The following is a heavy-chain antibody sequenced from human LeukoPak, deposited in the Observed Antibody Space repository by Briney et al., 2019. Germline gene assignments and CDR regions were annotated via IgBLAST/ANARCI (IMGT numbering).Heavy chain of an antibody. CDR2: IKGDGSET. V-gene: IGHV3-7*01. D-gene: IGHD2-15*01. CDR1: GFTFSSYG. Sequence: PGGSLRLSCAASGFTFSSYGMSWVRQAPGKGLEWVANIKGDGSETYYVDSVKGRFTISRDNTKNSMYLQMNSLRAEDTAVYYCAREQLVERADAFDIWGQGTMVTVSS. CDR3: AREQLVERADAFDI. J-gene: IGHJ3*02.